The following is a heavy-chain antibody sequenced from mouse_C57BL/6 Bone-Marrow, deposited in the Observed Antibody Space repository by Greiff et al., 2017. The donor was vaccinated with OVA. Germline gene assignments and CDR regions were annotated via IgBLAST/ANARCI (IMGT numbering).Heavy chain of an antibody. CDR1: GFTFSDYG. Sequence: EVKLVESGGGLVKPGGSLKLSCAASGFTFSDYGMHWVRQAPEKGLEWVAYISSGSSTIYYADTVKGRFTISRDNAKNTLFLQMTSLRSEDKAIDFCARDYYGNYFDYWGQGTTLTVSS. CDR3: ARDYYGNYFDY. CDR2: ISSGSSTI. D-gene: IGHD2-1*01. J-gene: IGHJ2*01. V-gene: IGHV5-17*01.